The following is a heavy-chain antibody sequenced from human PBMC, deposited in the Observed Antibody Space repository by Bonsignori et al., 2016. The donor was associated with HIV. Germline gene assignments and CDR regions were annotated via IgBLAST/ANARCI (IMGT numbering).Heavy chain of an antibody. CDR2: IYGGDRKT. V-gene: IGHV3-23*03. Sequence: GGSLRLSCAASGFTFNNHAMTWVRQAPGKGLEWVSTIYGGDRKTFYADSVKGRFTISRDDSKNTVYLQMNSLRAEDTAVYYCAKDQVPGDGRVLFDSWGPGNPGHRLL. D-gene: IGHD5-24*01. J-gene: IGHJ4*02. CDR1: GFTFNNHA. CDR3: AKDQVPGDGRVLFDS.